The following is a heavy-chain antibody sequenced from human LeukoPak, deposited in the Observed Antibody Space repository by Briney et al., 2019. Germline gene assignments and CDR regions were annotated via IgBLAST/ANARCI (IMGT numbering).Heavy chain of an antibody. CDR3: ARRGSISGWSFDY. V-gene: IGHV4-4*07. CDR2: IYTSGNT. J-gene: IGHJ4*02. CDR1: GGSMSTYS. Sequence: SETLSLTCIVSGGSMSTYSWTWLRQPAGKALEWIGQIYTSGNTNYNPSLKSRVTMSVDTSKNQFSLKLTSVTAADTAVYYCARRGSISGWSFDYWGQGIQVTVFS. D-gene: IGHD6-19*01.